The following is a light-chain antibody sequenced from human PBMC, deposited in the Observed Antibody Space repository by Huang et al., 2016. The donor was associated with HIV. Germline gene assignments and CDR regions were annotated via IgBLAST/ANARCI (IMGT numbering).Light chain of an antibody. CDR2: GAS. J-gene: IGKJ4*01. CDR1: QRVGGN. CDR3: QQYNNWPLT. Sequence: EVVMAQSPATLSVSPGERAPISCRSSQRVGGNVAWYQQKPGQAPRPLIYGASTRATTFPARFSGSGSGTDFTLTISSLQSEDVAIYFCQQYNNWPLTFGGGTRVEI. V-gene: IGKV3-15*01.